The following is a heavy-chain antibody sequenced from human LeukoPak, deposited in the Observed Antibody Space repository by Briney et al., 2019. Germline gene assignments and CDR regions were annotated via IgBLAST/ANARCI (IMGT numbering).Heavy chain of an antibody. CDR1: GGSISSYY. Sequence: PSETLSLTCTVSGGSISSYYWGWIRQSPGKGLEWIGSIYHSGSTHYNPSLKSRVTISVDTSKNQFSLMLSSVTAADTAVYYCARSRSVTTTPGFDHWGQGTLVTVSS. CDR3: ARSRSVTTTPGFDH. D-gene: IGHD4-17*01. J-gene: IGHJ4*02. CDR2: IYHSGST. V-gene: IGHV4-38-2*02.